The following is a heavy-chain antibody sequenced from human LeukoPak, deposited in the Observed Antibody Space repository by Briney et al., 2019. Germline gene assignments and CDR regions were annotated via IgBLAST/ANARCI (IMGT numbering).Heavy chain of an antibody. CDR3: AALGLWFGLDWFDP. Sequence: GASVKVSCKASGYTFTGYYMHWVRQAPGQGLEWMGWINPNSGGTNYAQKFQGRVTMTRDTSISTAYMELSRLRSDDTAVYYCAALGLWFGLDWFDPWGQGTLVTVSS. CDR2: INPNSGGT. CDR1: GYTFTGYY. V-gene: IGHV1-2*02. D-gene: IGHD3-10*01. J-gene: IGHJ5*02.